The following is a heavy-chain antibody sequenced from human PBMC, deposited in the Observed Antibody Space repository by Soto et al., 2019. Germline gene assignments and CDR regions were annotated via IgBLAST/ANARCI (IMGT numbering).Heavy chain of an antibody. D-gene: IGHD5-12*01. Sequence: QVQLQQSEPGLVKHSQTLSLTCAISGDSVSSRSFNWNWIRQSPSIGLEWMVRTYFRSKLYNDYAESVKSRTTIHPATSKTQFSLPLNSLTPEDAAVYYCVRLIGNSWLDFWGKVTLVTVSS. CDR1: GDSVSSRSFN. J-gene: IGHJ5*01. CDR2: TYFRSKLYN. CDR3: VRLIGNSWLDF. V-gene: IGHV6-1*01.